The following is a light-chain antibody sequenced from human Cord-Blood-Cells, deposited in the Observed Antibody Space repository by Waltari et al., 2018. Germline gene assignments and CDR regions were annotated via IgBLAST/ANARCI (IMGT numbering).Light chain of an antibody. J-gene: IGKJ4*01. V-gene: IGKV4-1*01. CDR2: WAS. CDR3: QQYYSTPLT. Sequence: DIVMTQSPDSLAVSLGEGATINCKSSQSVLYSSNNKNYLAWYQQKPGQPPKLLIYWASTRDSGVPDRFSGSGSGTDFTLTISSLQAEDVAVYYCQQYYSTPLTFGGGTKVEIK. CDR1: QSVLYSSNNKNY.